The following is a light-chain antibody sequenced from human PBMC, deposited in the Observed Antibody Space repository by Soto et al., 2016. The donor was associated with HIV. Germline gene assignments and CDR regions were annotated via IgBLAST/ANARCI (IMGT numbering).Light chain of an antibody. V-gene: IGLV3-1*01. CDR1: KLGDKY. J-gene: IGLJ2*01. CDR3: QAWDSSTDKV. Sequence: SYELTQPPSVSVFPGQTASITCSGDKLGDKYACWYQQKPGQSPVLVIYQDSKRPSGIPERFSGSNSGNTATLTISGTQAMDEADYYCQAWDSSTDKVFGGGTKLTVL. CDR2: QDS.